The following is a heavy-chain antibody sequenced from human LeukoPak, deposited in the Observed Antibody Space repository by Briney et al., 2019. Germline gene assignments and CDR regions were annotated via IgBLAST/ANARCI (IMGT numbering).Heavy chain of an antibody. V-gene: IGHV3-9*01. CDR3: ARATGNRSAEFDY. CDR2: ISGNGSST. D-gene: IGHD1/OR15-1a*01. CDR1: GFTFSDYA. J-gene: IGHJ4*02. Sequence: GGSLRLSCAASGFTFSDYAMPWVRQAPGKGLKWVSGISGNGSSTFYADSVKGRFTISRDNSKSTLYLQMNSLRAEDTAVYYSARATGNRSAEFDYWGQGTLVTVSS.